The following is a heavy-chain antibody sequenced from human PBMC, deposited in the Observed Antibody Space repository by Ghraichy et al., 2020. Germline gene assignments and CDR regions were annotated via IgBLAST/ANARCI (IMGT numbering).Heavy chain of an antibody. CDR3: ARDGGDGYNYEYFQH. CDR2: INHSGST. J-gene: IGHJ1*01. CDR1: GGSFSGYY. Sequence: SETLSLTCAVYGGSFSGYYWSWIRQPPGKGPEWIGEINHSGSTNYNPSLKSRVTISVDTSKNQFSLKLSSVTAADTAVYYCARDGGDGYNYEYFQHWGQGTLVTVSS. D-gene: IGHD5-24*01. V-gene: IGHV4-34*01.